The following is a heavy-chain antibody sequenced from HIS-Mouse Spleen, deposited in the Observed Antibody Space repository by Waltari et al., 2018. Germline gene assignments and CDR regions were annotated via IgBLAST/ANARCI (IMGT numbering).Heavy chain of an antibody. J-gene: IGHJ3*02. CDR2: IWYDGSNK. Sequence: QVQLVESGGGVVQPGRSLRLSCAASGFTSSSYGMHWVRQAPGKGLEWVAVIWYDGSNKYYADSVKGRFTISRDNSKNTLYLQMNSLRAEDTAVYYCAKDNWNYDAFDIWGQGTMVTVSS. D-gene: IGHD1-7*01. CDR1: GFTSSSYG. V-gene: IGHV3-33*06. CDR3: AKDNWNYDAFDI.